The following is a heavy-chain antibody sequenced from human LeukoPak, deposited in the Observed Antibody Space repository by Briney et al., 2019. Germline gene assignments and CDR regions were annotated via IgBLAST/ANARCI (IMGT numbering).Heavy chain of an antibody. CDR1: GYTFITYY. D-gene: IGHD6-13*01. CDR3: ARDKGSSWYLY. J-gene: IGHJ4*02. CDR2: INPSGGST. V-gene: IGHV1-46*01. Sequence: ASVKVSCKASGYTFITYYMHWVRQSPGQGLEWMGIINPSGGSTSYAQKFQGRVTMTRDTSTSTVYMELSSLRSEDTAVYYCARDKGSSWYLYWGQGTLVTVSS.